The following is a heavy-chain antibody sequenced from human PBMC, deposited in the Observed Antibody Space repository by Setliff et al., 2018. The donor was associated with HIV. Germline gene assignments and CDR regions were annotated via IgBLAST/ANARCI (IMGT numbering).Heavy chain of an antibody. J-gene: IGHJ4*02. D-gene: IGHD2-2*01. CDR1: GGSISSGTYY. CDR2: IYTSGST. CDR3: ARLMPNWDYFDY. V-gene: IGHV4-61*02. Sequence: SETLSLTCTVSGGSISSGTYYWSWIRQPAGKGLEWIGRIYTSGSTNYNPSLKSRVTISVDTSKNQLSLKLSSVTAADAAVYYCARLMPNWDYFDYWGQGTQVTVSS.